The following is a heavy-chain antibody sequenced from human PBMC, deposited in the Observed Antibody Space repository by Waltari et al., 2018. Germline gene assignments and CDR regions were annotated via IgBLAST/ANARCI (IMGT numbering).Heavy chain of an antibody. Sequence: HVQLMQSGAEVRKPRASVKASSKAAAYTSTSYYMHCVRQAPGQGLEWRRWSKPNSGGTNYAQKFQGRATMTRETSISTADMEVSRLRSDDTAVYYCASGGVPAAMAEDDWGQGTLVTVSS. D-gene: IGHD2-2*01. CDR3: ASGGVPAAMAEDD. CDR1: AYTSTSYY. J-gene: IGHJ4*02. CDR2: SKPNSGGT. V-gene: IGHV1-2*02.